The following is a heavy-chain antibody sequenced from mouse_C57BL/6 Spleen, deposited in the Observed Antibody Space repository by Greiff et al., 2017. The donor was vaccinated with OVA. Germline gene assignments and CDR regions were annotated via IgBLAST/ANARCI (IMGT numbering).Heavy chain of an antibody. J-gene: IGHJ3*01. Sequence: VQLQQSGAELVKPGASVKISCKASGYAFSSYWMNWVKQRPGKGLEWIGQIYPGDGDTNYNGKFKGKATLTADKSSSTAYMQLSSLTSEDSAVYYCASGYDYDGAWFAYWGQGTLVTVSA. CDR1: GYAFSSYW. D-gene: IGHD2-4*01. V-gene: IGHV1-80*01. CDR3: ASGYDYDGAWFAY. CDR2: IYPGDGDT.